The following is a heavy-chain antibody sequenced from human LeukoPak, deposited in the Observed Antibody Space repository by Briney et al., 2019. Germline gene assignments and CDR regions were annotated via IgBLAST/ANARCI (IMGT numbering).Heavy chain of an antibody. D-gene: IGHD1-14*01. Sequence: GGSLRLSCAASGFTFSSYSMNWVRQAPGKGLEWVSSISSSSSYIYYADSVKGRFTISRDNAQNSLYLQMNSLRAEDTAVYYCARDKDRGNWFDPWGQGTLVTVSS. CDR2: ISSSSSYI. CDR3: ARDKDRGNWFDP. J-gene: IGHJ5*02. CDR1: GFTFSSYS. V-gene: IGHV3-21*01.